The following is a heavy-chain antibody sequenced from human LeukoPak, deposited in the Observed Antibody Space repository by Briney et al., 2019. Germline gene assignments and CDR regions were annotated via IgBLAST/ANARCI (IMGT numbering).Heavy chain of an antibody. Sequence: ASVKVSCKASGYTFTSYGISWVRQAPGQGLERMGWISGYNGYTHYAHNLQGRVTMTTDTSTSTAYMELRSLRSDDTAVYYCARDEARYSSGYYPNWFDPWGQGTLVTVSS. CDR2: ISGYNGYT. D-gene: IGHD3-22*01. J-gene: IGHJ5*02. V-gene: IGHV1-18*01. CDR3: ARDEARYSSGYYPNWFDP. CDR1: GYTFTSYG.